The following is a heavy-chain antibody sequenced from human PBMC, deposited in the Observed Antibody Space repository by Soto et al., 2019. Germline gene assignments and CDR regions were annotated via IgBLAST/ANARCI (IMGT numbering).Heavy chain of an antibody. CDR2: IYYSGST. CDR3: ARGCGATGPFDY. J-gene: IGHJ4*02. CDR1: GGSISSGGYY. Sequence: QVQLQESGPGLVKPSQTLSLTCTVSGGSISSGGYYWSWIRQHPGKGLEWIGYIYYSGSTYYNPSLKSGVTIPVDTSKSEFSLKLSSVIAADTAVYFCARGCGATGPFDYWGQGTLVTVSS. V-gene: IGHV4-31*03. D-gene: IGHD4-4*01.